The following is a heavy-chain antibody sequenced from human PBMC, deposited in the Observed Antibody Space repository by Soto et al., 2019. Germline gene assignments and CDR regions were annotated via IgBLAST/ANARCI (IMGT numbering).Heavy chain of an antibody. CDR3: ARDKITGLFDY. V-gene: IGHV4-34*01. Sequence: PSETLSLTCAVYGGSFSGYYWTWLGQPPGTWLEWIGEINHSGSTNYNPSLKSRVTISVDTSKNQFSLKLTSVTAADTAVYYCARDKITGLFDYWGQGTLVTVSS. D-gene: IGHD2-8*02. J-gene: IGHJ4*02. CDR1: GGSFSGYY. CDR2: INHSGST.